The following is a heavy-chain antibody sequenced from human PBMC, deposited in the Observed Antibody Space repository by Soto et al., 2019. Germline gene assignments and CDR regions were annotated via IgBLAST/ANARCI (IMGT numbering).Heavy chain of an antibody. CDR1: GFTFSSYG. J-gene: IGHJ6*02. V-gene: IGHV3-33*01. CDR2: IWYDGSNK. Sequence: GGSLRLSCAASGFTFSSYGMHWVRQAPGKGLEWVAVIWYDGSNKYYADSVKGRFTISRDNSKNTLYPQMNSLRAEDTAVYYCARDPNSHIAAAGTGLDYGMDVWGQGTTVTVSS. D-gene: IGHD6-13*01. CDR3: ARDPNSHIAAAGTGLDYGMDV.